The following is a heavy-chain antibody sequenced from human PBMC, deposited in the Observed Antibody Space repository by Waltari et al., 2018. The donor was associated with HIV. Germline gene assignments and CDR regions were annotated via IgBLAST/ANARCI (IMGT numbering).Heavy chain of an antibody. D-gene: IGHD3-22*01. CDR2: SNAGNGNT. CDR3: ARAAHSYYDSSPYYFDY. Sequence: VQLVQYGAEVKKPGASVKVACKASGDTFTSDDMHLVRQAPGQRLAWMGWSNAGNGNTKYSRKFQGGVTITRDTSASTAYMELSSLRSEDTAVYYCARAAHSYYDSSPYYFDYWGQGSLVTVSS. J-gene: IGHJ4*02. V-gene: IGHV1-3*01. CDR1: GDTFTSDD.